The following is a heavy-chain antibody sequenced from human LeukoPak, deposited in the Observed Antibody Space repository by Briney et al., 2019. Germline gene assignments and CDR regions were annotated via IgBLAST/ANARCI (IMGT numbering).Heavy chain of an antibody. D-gene: IGHD5-18*01. CDR1: GGTIRSANFF. CDR2: IDYTGRT. V-gene: IGHV4-39*01. J-gene: IGHJ4*02. CDR3: ARQPEIEYSYGFGDY. Sequence: SETLSLTCIVSGGTIRSANFFWGWFRQPPGKGPEWIGTIDYTGRTFYSPSVTSRVTVSLDTSKNQFSLRLTSMTAADTAVYYCARQPEIEYSYGFGDYWGQGRLVTVTS.